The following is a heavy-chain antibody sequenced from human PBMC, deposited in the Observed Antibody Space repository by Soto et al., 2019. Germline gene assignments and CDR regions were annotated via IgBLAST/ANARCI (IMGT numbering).Heavy chain of an antibody. V-gene: IGHV1-18*01. CDR2: ISAYNGNT. CDR1: GYTFTSYG. CDR3: ARVGAYCGGDCYPFDY. J-gene: IGHJ4*02. Sequence: GASVKVSCKASGYTFTSYGISWVRQAPGQGLEWMGWISAYNGNTNYAQKLQGRVTMTTDTSTSTAYMELRSLRSDDTAAYYCARVGAYCGGDCYPFDYWGQGTLVTVSS. D-gene: IGHD2-21*02.